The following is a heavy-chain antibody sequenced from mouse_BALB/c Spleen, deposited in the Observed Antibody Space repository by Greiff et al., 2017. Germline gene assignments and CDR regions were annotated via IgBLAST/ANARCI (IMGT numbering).Heavy chain of an antibody. CDR1: GYSITSDYA. CDR2: ISYSGST. Sequence: DVQLQESGPGLVEPSQSLSLTCTVTGYSITSDYAWNWIRQFPGNKLEWMGYISYSGSTSYNPSLKSRISITRDTSKNQFFLQLNSVTTEDTATYYCARSGYGSSYAGWYFDVWGAGTTVTVSS. D-gene: IGHD1-1*01. CDR3: ARSGYGSSYAGWYFDV. J-gene: IGHJ1*01. V-gene: IGHV3-2*02.